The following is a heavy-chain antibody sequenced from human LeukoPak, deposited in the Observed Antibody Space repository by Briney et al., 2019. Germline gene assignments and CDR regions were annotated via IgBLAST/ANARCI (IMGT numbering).Heavy chain of an antibody. D-gene: IGHD3-10*01. Sequence: PGGSLRLSCAASGFTFSDYYMSWIRQAPGKGLEWVSYITSSGNTICYADSVKGRFTISRDNAKNSLYLQMNTLRAEDTAVYYCARGRDYYTSGSYEYWGQGTLVTVSS. V-gene: IGHV3-11*04. J-gene: IGHJ4*02. CDR2: ITSSGNTI. CDR3: ARGRDYYTSGSYEY. CDR1: GFTFSDYY.